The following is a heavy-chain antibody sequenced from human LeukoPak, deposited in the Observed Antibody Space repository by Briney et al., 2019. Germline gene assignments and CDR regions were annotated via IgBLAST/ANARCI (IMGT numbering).Heavy chain of an antibody. CDR2: ISDSGGTT. V-gene: IGHV3-23*01. CDR3: AREDPGPFDAFDT. J-gene: IGHJ3*02. CDR1: GFTFAGYA. Sequence: GGSLRLSCAASGFTFAGYAMSWVRQAPGKGLEWVSGISDSGGTTYYAVSVKGRFTISRDNSKNTLYLQMNSLRAEDTATYYCAREDPGPFDAFDTWGQGAKVTVSS.